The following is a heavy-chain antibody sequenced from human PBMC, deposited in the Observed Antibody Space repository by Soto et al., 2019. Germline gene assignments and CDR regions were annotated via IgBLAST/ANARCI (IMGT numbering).Heavy chain of an antibody. CDR2: IFYNLDT. D-gene: IGHD3-22*01. CDR1: GDCISSSNYY. J-gene: IGHJ4*02. V-gene: IGHV4-39*01. CDR3: ARQVDSSRYFYEFDN. Sequence: SSETLSLTCTVSGDCISSSNYYWGWIRQPPGKGLEWIGTIFYNLDTYYNPSLKSRLSISIDTSNNRFSLKLTSVTATDTAVYYCARQVDSSRYFYEFDNWCQGTLVTISS.